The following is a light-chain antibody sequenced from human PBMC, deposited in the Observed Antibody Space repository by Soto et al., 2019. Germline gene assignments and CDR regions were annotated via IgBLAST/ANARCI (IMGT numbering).Light chain of an antibody. Sequence: QSALTQPPSASGSPGQSVTISCTGTKSDIGGYDYVSWYQHHPGKAPRLIIYEVVQRPSGVPDRFSGSKSGNTASLTVSGLQAADAADYYCKSYAGSNTYVFGSGTKLTVL. CDR2: EVV. CDR1: KSDIGGYDY. CDR3: KSYAGSNTYV. V-gene: IGLV2-8*01. J-gene: IGLJ1*01.